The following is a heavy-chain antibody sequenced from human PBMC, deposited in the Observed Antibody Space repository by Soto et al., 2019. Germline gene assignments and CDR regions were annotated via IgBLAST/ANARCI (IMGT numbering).Heavy chain of an antibody. Sequence: QLQLQESGPGLVKPSETLSLTCTVSSGSISSSYYYWGWIRQPPGKGLEWIGNIDYSGSASYNPSLKIRVAISGDTSKLQVSLNLSSVTAADTALYICVIGSPWVGFDYWGQGTLVTVSS. V-gene: IGHV4-39*01. CDR1: SGSISSSYYY. D-gene: IGHD3-10*01. CDR2: IDYSGSA. CDR3: VIGSPWVGFDY. J-gene: IGHJ4*02.